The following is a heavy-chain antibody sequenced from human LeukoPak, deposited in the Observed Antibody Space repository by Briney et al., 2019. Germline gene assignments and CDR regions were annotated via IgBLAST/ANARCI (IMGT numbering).Heavy chain of an antibody. CDR3: AKDLTIFGVVINGDFDY. CDR1: GFTFSSYA. D-gene: IGHD3-3*01. J-gene: IGHJ4*02. V-gene: IGHV3-23*01. CDR2: ISGSGGST. Sequence: GGSLRLSCAASGFTFSSYAMSWVRQAPGKGLEWVSAISGSGGSTYYADSVKGRFTISRDNSKNTLYLQMNSLRAEDTAVYYCAKDLTIFGVVINGDFDYWGQGTLVTASS.